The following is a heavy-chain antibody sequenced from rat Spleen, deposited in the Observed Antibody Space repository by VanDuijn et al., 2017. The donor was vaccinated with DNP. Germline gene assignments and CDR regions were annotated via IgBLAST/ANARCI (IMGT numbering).Heavy chain of an antibody. J-gene: IGHJ4*01. Sequence: EVQLQESGPGLVKPSQSLSLTCSVSGYSITSNYWGWIRKFPGNKMEYIGHISYSGSTRYNPSLKSRISITRDTSKNQFFLQLNSLTTADTATYYRARLRLGWGVRAMDAWGQRTSVTVSS. CDR1: GYSITSNY. D-gene: IGHD1-4*01. V-gene: IGHV3-1*01. CDR3: ARLRLGWGVRAMDA. CDR2: ISYSGST.